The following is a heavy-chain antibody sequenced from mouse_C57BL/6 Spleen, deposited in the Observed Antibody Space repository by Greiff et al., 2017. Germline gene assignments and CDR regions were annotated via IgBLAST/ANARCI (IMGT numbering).Heavy chain of an antibody. Sequence: EVKLVESGGGLVKPGGSLKLSCAASGFTFSDYGMHWVRQAPEKGLEWVAYISSGSSTIYYADTVKGRFTISRDNAKNTLFLQMTRLRSEDTAMYYCARGGILRLYAMDYWGQGTSVTVSS. CDR2: ISSGSSTI. CDR3: ARGGILRLYAMDY. V-gene: IGHV5-17*01. D-gene: IGHD1-2*01. CDR1: GFTFSDYG. J-gene: IGHJ4*01.